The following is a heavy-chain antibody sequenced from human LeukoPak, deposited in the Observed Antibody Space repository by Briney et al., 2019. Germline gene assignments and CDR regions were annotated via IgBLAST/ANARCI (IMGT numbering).Heavy chain of an antibody. J-gene: IGHJ6*03. CDR1: GFTFIPYE. CDR3: ARGWGGMVRGVDYYYYYMDV. D-gene: IGHD3-10*01. V-gene: IGHV3-23*01. CDR2: ISPRGDIT. Sequence: GGSLRLSCAASGFTFIPYEMNWVRQAPGKGLEWVSGISPRGDITYYKDSVRGRFTISRDNSKNTVYLQMNSLRAEDTAVYYCARGWGGMVRGVDYYYYYMDVWGKGTTVTISS.